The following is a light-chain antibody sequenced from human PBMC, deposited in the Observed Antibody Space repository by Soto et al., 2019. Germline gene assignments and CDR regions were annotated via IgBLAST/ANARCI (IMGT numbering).Light chain of an antibody. CDR3: QQYDDSIT. V-gene: IGKV3-20*01. J-gene: IGKJ5*01. CDR2: GAS. Sequence: EILLTQSPDTLSLSPGESATLSCRASQSVSSSYLAWYQQKPGRAPRLLIYGASNRATGIPDRFSGSGSGTDFTLTISRLEPEDCAVFYCQQYDDSITFGQGRRLEI. CDR1: QSVSSSY.